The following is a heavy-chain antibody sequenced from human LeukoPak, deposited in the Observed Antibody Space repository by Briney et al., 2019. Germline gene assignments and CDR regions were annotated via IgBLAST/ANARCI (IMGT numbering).Heavy chain of an antibody. Sequence: GGSLRLSCAASGFTFSDYYMSWIRQAPGKGLGWLSYISSSASTIYYADSVKGRLTISRDNAKNSLYLQMNSLRAEDTAVYYCARDQVGATHYWGQGTLVTVSS. V-gene: IGHV3-11*04. CDR3: ARDQVGATHY. CDR1: GFTFSDYY. J-gene: IGHJ4*02. D-gene: IGHD1-26*01. CDR2: ISSSASTI.